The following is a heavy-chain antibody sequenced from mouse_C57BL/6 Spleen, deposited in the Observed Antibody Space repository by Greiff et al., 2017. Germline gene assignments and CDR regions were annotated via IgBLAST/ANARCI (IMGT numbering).Heavy chain of an antibody. Sequence: EVQLQQSGPELVKPGASVKISCKASGYSFTDYNMNWVKQSNGKSLEWIGVINPNYGTTSYNQKFKGKATLTVDQSSSTAYMQLNSLTSEDSAVYYCARADITTVVAGRFAYGGQGTLVTVSA. V-gene: IGHV1-39*01. CDR1: GYSFTDYN. J-gene: IGHJ3*01. CDR3: ARADITTVVAGRFAY. D-gene: IGHD1-1*01. CDR2: INPNYGTT.